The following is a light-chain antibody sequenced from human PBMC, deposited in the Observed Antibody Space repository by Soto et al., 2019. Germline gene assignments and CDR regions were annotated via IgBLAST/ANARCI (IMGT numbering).Light chain of an antibody. V-gene: IGKV3-20*01. J-gene: IGKJ1*01. CDR2: GAS. Sequence: EMVLTQSPGTLSLSPGERATLSCRASQSVSSSYLAWYQQKPGQPPRLLIYGASSRATGIPDRFGSSGSGTDFTLTISRLEPEDFAVYYCQQYGSSPPFTFGQGTKVDIK. CDR3: QQYGSSPPFT. CDR1: QSVSSSY.